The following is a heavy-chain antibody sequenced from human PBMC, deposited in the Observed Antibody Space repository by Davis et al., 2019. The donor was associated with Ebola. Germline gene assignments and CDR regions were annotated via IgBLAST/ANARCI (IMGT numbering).Heavy chain of an antibody. CDR3: ARGGDGPFDY. CDR1: VGSFSGYY. V-gene: IGHV4-34*01. Sequence: SETLSLTCAVYVGSFSGYYWTYIRQPPGKGLEWIGEINHSGSTNYNPSLKSRVTISVDTSKNQFSLKLSSVTAADTAVYYCARGGDGPFDYWGQGTLVTVSS. D-gene: IGHD3-10*01. J-gene: IGHJ4*02. CDR2: INHSGST.